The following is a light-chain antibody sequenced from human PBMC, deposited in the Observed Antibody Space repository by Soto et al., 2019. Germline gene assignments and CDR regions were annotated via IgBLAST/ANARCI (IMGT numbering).Light chain of an antibody. V-gene: IGKV1-5*01. CDR3: QQYDISPRT. Sequence: EIQMTQSPSTLSASVGDRVTITCRASQSISSWLAWYQQKPGKAPKVLIYDSSSLKSGVPSRFSGSGSGTEFTLTISSLQPEDFATYYCQQYDISPRTFGQGTKVDIK. J-gene: IGKJ1*01. CDR1: QSISSW. CDR2: DSS.